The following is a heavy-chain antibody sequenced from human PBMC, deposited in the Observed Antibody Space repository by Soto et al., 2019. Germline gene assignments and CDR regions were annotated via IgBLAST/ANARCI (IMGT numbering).Heavy chain of an antibody. CDR2: ISYDGSDK. CDR3: ARDYYKYYDSSGYYRSPAY. Sequence: GGSLRLSCAASGFTFSNFALHRVSQAPGKGLEWVALISYDGSDKDYADSVKGRFTISRDNSRNTLFLQMNSLRAEDTAVYYCARDYYKYYDSSGYYRSPAYWGQGTLVTVSS. V-gene: IGHV3-30-3*01. CDR1: GFTFSNFA. J-gene: IGHJ4*02. D-gene: IGHD3-22*01.